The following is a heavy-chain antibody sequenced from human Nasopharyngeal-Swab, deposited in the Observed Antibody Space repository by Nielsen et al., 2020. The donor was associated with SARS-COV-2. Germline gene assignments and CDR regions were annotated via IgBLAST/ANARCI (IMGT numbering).Heavy chain of an antibody. CDR3: ARDRITMVRGVYLDY. CDR2: IWYDGSNK. CDR1: GFTFSSYG. D-gene: IGHD3-10*01. Sequence: GSLRLSCAASGFTFSSYGMHWVRQAPGKGLEWVAVIWYDGSNKYYADSVKGRFTISRDNSKNTLYLQMNSLRAEDTAVYYCARDRITMVRGVYLDYWGQGTLVTVSS. J-gene: IGHJ4*02. V-gene: IGHV3-30*19.